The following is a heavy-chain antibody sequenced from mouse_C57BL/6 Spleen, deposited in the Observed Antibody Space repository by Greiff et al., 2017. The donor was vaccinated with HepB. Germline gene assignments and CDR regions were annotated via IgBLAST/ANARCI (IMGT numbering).Heavy chain of an antibody. CDR1: GYTFTSYW. V-gene: IGHV1-64*01. Sequence: QVQLQQPGAELVKPGASVKLSCKASGYTFTSYWMHWVKQRPGQGLEWIGMIHPNSGSTNYNEKFKSKGTLTVDKSSSTAYMQLSSLTSEDSAVYYCARRGYGSSYVYFDYWGQGTTLTVSS. D-gene: IGHD1-1*01. CDR3: ARRGYGSSYVYFDY. CDR2: IHPNSGST. J-gene: IGHJ2*01.